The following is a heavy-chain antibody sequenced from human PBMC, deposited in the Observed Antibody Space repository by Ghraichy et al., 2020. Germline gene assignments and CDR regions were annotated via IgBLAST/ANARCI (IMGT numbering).Heavy chain of an antibody. CDR3: ARWTFGDYGKTQY. CDR1: GGSFSKSY. V-gene: IGHV4-34*01. J-gene: IGHJ4*02. Sequence: SETLSLACAVYGGSFSKSYWSWTREPPGKGLEWIGEVSHSGNTTYNPSLASRVTVSVDTSKNQLSLKLNSVTAADTAVYFCARWTFGDYGKTQYWGQGTLVSVSS. CDR2: VSHSGNT. D-gene: IGHD4-17*01.